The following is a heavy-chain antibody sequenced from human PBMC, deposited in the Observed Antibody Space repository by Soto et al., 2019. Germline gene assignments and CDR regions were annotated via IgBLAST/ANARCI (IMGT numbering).Heavy chain of an antibody. CDR3: ARVGEWLGSLDAFDI. CDR1: GYSISSGYY. V-gene: IGHV4-38-2*01. Sequence: SETLSLTCAVSGYSISSGYYWGWIRQPPGKGLEWIGSIYHSGSTYYNPSLKSRVTISVDTSKNQFSLELSSVTAADTAVYYCARVGEWLGSLDAFDIWGQGTMVTVSS. J-gene: IGHJ3*02. CDR2: IYHSGST. D-gene: IGHD3-3*01.